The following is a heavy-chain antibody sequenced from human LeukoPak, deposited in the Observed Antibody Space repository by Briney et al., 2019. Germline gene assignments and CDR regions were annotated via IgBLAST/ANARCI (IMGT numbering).Heavy chain of an antibody. CDR2: ISYDGSNK. V-gene: IGHV3-30*18. CDR1: GFTFSSYG. D-gene: IGHD6-19*01. CDR3: AKCIEGGQWQDYYYYYGMDV. Sequence: PGGSLRLSCAASGFTFSSYGMHWVRQAPGKGLEWVAVISYDGSNKYYADSVKGRFTISRDNSKNTLYLQMNSLRAEDTAVYYCAKCIEGGQWQDYYYYYGMDVWGQGTTVTVSS. J-gene: IGHJ6*02.